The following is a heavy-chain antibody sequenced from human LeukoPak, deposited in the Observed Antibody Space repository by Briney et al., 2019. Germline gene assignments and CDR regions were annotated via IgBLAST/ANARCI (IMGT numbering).Heavy chain of an antibody. Sequence: PGGSLRLSCAASGLTFNSYWMSWVRQAPGKGLEWVANIKKDGSEKYYVNSVKGRFTFSRDNAKNSLYLQMNSLRADDTAVYYCARQETSSYNGAFDIWGQGTMVTVSS. CDR2: IKKDGSEK. D-gene: IGHD1-26*01. V-gene: IGHV3-7*01. CDR3: ARQETSSYNGAFDI. CDR1: GLTFNSYW. J-gene: IGHJ3*02.